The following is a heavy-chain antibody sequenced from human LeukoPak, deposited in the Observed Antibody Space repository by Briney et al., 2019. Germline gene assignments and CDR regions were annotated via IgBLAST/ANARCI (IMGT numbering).Heavy chain of an antibody. CDR2: INDDGTYT. J-gene: IGHJ4*02. CDR3: AKEKVPGYSSVLDY. V-gene: IGHV3-74*01. Sequence: GGSLTLSCALSGFTSSSYWMHWVRQVPGKGLVWVSRINDDGTYTVYADSVKGRFTISRDNAKNSLYLQMNSLRVEDTAVYYCAKEKVPGYSSVLDYWGQGTLVTVSS. CDR1: GFTSSSYW. D-gene: IGHD6-19*01.